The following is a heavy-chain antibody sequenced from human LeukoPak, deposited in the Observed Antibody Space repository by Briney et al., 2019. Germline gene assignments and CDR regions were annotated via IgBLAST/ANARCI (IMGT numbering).Heavy chain of an antibody. CDR2: VSPDGGRT. CDR3: ARVLSYFGSGSYPAY. Sequence: PGGSLRLSCAASGFTFTSYWMHWVRQVPGKGLVWIADVSPDGGRTDCADSVKGRFTVSRDNTKHILYLQMNRLTADDTAVYYCARVLSYFGSGSYPAYWGQGTLVTVSS. V-gene: IGHV3-74*01. CDR1: GFTFTSYW. D-gene: IGHD3-10*01. J-gene: IGHJ4*02.